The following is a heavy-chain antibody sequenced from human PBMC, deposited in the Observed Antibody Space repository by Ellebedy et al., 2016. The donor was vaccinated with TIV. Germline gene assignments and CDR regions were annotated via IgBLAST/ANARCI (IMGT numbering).Heavy chain of an antibody. Sequence: PGGSLRLSCAASGFTFSIYWMSWVRQAPGKGLECVANIKQDGSEKSYVDYVKDIFIISRDNAKNSLYLQMNSLRAEYTAVYYCSRHTDYALDYWGQGALVTVSS. CDR3: SRHTDYALDY. CDR2: IKQDGSEK. CDR1: GFTFSIYW. J-gene: IGHJ4*02. V-gene: IGHV3-7*01. D-gene: IGHD4-17*01.